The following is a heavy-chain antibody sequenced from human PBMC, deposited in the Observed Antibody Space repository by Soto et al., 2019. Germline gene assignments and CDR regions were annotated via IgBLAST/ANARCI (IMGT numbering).Heavy chain of an antibody. J-gene: IGHJ5*02. V-gene: IGHV1-18*03. CDR2: ISTYSGDT. CDR1: GYTFFTYD. CDR3: ARHHGPTTSENWFDP. D-gene: IGHD5-12*01. Sequence: GASVKVSCKASGYTFFTYDISWVRQAPGQGLGWMGWISTYSGDTKYAQKFQGRVTMTTDTSTTTAYLELRSLRSDDMAVYYCARHHGPTTSENWFDPWGQGTLVTVSS.